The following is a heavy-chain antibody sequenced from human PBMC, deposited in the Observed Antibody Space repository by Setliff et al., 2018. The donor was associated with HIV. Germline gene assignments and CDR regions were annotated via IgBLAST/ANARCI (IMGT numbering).Heavy chain of an antibody. D-gene: IGHD2-15*01. V-gene: IGHV4-39*01. Sequence: SETLSLTCIVSGVSTSSSSYYWGWIRQPPGKGLEWIGYIYYSGSADYNPSLKSRVTISIDTSKSQLSLKLTSVTAADTAVYYCARLLVAGMLFDYWGQGTLVTVSS. CDR2: IYYSGSA. J-gene: IGHJ4*02. CDR3: ARLLVAGMLFDY. CDR1: GVSTSSSSYY.